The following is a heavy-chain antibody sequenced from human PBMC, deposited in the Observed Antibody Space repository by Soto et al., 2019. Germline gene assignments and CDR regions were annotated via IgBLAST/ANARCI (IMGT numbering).Heavy chain of an antibody. CDR3: ARERHYYGSGSYYNAYNWLDP. CDR2: INHSGST. J-gene: IGHJ5*02. CDR1: GGSFSGYY. D-gene: IGHD3-10*01. Sequence: SETLSLTCAVYGGSFSGYYWSWIRQPPGKGLEWIGEINHSGSTNYNPSLKSRVTISVDTSKNQFSLKLSSVIAADTAVYYCARERHYYGSGSYYNAYNWLDPWGQGTLVTVSS. V-gene: IGHV4-34*01.